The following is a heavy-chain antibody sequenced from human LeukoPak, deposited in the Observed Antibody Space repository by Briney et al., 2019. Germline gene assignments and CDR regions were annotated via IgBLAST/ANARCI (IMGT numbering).Heavy chain of an antibody. J-gene: IGHJ5*02. V-gene: IGHV4-4*07. CDR3: ARDRYLGYSYGYIGNWFDP. Sequence: SETLSLTCTVSGGFISSYYWSWIRQPAGKGLEWIGRIYSSGSTNQNPSLKSRVTMSVDTSKNQFSLKLSSVTAADTAVYYCARDRYLGYSYGYIGNWFDPWGQGTLVTVSS. CDR2: IYSSGST. CDR1: GGFISSYY. D-gene: IGHD5-18*01.